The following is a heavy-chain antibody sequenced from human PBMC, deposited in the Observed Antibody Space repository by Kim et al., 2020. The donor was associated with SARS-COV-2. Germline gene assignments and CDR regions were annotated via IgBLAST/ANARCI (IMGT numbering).Heavy chain of an antibody. CDR2: INPSGGST. CDR1: GYTFTSYY. V-gene: IGHV1-46*01. J-gene: IGHJ4*02. D-gene: IGHD6-19*01. CDR3: ATTRRLAVAGLFFDY. Sequence: ASVKVSCKASGYTFTSYYMHWVRQAPGQGLEWMGIINPSGGSTSYAQKFQGRVTMTRDTSTSTVYMELSSLRSEDTAVYYCATTRRLAVAGLFFDYWGQGTLVTVSS.